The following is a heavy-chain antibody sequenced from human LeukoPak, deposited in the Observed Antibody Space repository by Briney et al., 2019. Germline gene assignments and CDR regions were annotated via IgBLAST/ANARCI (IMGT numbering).Heavy chain of an antibody. Sequence: GGSLRLSCAASGFTFSSYWMSWVRQAPGKGLEWVANIKQDGSEKYYVDSVKGRFTISRDNAKNSLYLQMNSLRAEDTAVYYCAKLGDSGYDSGTRDYWGQGTLVTVSS. J-gene: IGHJ4*02. CDR1: GFTFSSYW. D-gene: IGHD5-12*01. CDR2: IKQDGSEK. CDR3: AKLGDSGYDSGTRDY. V-gene: IGHV3-7*01.